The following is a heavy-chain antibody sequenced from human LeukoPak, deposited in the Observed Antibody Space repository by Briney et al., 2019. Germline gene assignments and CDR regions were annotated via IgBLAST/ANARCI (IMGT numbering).Heavy chain of an antibody. CDR1: GFTFSTSA. D-gene: IGHD5-18*01. CDR3: GKEMTSMVTVEY. CDR2: ISGSGGKT. Sequence: GGSLRLSCVASGFTFSTSAMSWVRQAPGKGLEWVSAISGSGGKTYYADSVKGRFAISRDNSQNTLYLYMNSLRADDTAVYYCGKEMTSMVTVEYWGQGTLVTVSS. J-gene: IGHJ4*02. V-gene: IGHV3-23*01.